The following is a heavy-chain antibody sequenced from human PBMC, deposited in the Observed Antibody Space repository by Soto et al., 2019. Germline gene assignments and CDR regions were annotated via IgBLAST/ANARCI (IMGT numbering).Heavy chain of an antibody. Sequence: QVQLQESGPGLVKPSQILSLTFTDSGGSFSSGGYYWSCIRQHPGKGLEWIGYIYYSGSTYYNPSLKSRVTISVDTSKNQFSLKLSSVTAADTAVYYCAGIYSGSPGGTLRYWGQGTLVTVSS. D-gene: IGHD1-26*01. CDR3: AGIYSGSPGGTLRY. J-gene: IGHJ4*02. V-gene: IGHV4-31*03. CDR2: IYYSGST. CDR1: GGSFSSGGYY.